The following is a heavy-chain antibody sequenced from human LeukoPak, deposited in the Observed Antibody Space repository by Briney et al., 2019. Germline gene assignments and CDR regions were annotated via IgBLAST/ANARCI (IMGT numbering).Heavy chain of an antibody. V-gene: IGHV1-18*01. Sequence: ASVKVSCKASGYTFTSYGISWVRQAPGQGLECMGWISAYNGNTNYAQKLQGRVTMTTDTSTSTAYMELRSLRSDDTAVYYCARVTGYMIEDYFDYWGQGTLVTVSS. CDR2: ISAYNGNT. D-gene: IGHD3-22*01. CDR1: GYTFTSYG. CDR3: ARVTGYMIEDYFDY. J-gene: IGHJ4*02.